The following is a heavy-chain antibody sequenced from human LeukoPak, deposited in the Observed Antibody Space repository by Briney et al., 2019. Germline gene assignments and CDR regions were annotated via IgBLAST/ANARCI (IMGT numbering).Heavy chain of an antibody. CDR3: ALILVRGVIIRESPPDY. V-gene: IGHV1-3*01. D-gene: IGHD3-10*01. Sequence: GASVKVSCKASGYTFTSYAMHWVRQAPGQRLGWMGWINAGNGNIKYSQKFQGRVTITRDTSASTSYMELSSLRSEDTAVYYCALILVRGVIIRESPPDYWGQGTLVTVSS. CDR2: INAGNGNI. J-gene: IGHJ4*02. CDR1: GYTFTSYA.